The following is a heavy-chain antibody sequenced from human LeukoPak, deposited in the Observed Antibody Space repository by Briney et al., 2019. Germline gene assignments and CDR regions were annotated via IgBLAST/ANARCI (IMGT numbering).Heavy chain of an antibody. CDR1: GGSISIGDYF. CDR3: ARAIDGYSYDRGYYMDV. V-gene: IGHV4-30-4*08. Sequence: SQTLSLTCTVSGGSISIGDYFWSWIRQPPGKGLELIGYIYYSGRTYYNPSLKSRVTISVDTSKNQFSLKLSSVTAADTAVYYCARAIDGYSYDRGYYMDVWGKGTTVTVSS. D-gene: IGHD5-18*01. J-gene: IGHJ6*03. CDR2: IYYSGRT.